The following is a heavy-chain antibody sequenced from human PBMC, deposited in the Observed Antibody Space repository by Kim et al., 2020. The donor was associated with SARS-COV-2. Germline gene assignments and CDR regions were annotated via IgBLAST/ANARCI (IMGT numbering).Heavy chain of an antibody. V-gene: IGHV3-23*01. CDR2: ISGGGGST. Sequence: GGSLRLSCATSGFTFSSYAMSWVRQAPGKGLEWVSSISGGGGSTYYSDSVKGRFTISRDNTKNTLYLQMNTLRAEDTAVYYCAKYDSALRYFYSSGHYGMDVCGQGTPVTVSS. CDR1: GFTFSSYA. CDR3: AKYDSALRYFYSSGHYGMDV. D-gene: IGHD3-9*01. J-gene: IGHJ6*02.